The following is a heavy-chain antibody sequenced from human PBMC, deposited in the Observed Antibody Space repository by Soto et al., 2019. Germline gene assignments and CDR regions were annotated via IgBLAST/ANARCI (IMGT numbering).Heavy chain of an antibody. CDR2: INPSGGST. D-gene: IGHD3-22*01. V-gene: IGHV1-46*01. CDR1: GYTFTHYH. CDR3: AREAINSSGYSRYFQH. Sequence: ASVKVSCKASGYTFTHYHVYWVRQAPGRRLEWLGMINPSGGSTTYAQNLQGRVTMTRDTSTNTVYMELSSLRSEDTAVCYCAREAINSSGYSRYFQHWGQGTLVTVSS. J-gene: IGHJ1*01.